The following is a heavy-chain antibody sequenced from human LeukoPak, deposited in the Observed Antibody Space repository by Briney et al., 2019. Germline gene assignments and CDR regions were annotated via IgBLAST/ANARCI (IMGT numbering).Heavy chain of an antibody. Sequence: PGGSLRLSCVASGFTFSTYTMNWIRQAPGKGLEWVSGSIGSGGSAFYADSVKGRFSISRDTSKNTLFLHMNSLRAEDTAVYYCAKDSPFGGNWGQGTLVTVSS. CDR1: GFTFSTYT. CDR3: AKDSPFGGN. V-gene: IGHV3-23*01. CDR2: SIGSGGSA. J-gene: IGHJ4*02. D-gene: IGHD1-26*01.